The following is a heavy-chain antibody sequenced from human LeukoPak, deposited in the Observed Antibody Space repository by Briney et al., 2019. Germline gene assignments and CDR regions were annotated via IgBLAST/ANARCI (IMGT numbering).Heavy chain of an antibody. J-gene: IGHJ4*02. D-gene: IGHD6-19*01. CDR3: ARDPGLYSNGWEYYFDS. CDR2: MTGSGHRI. V-gene: IGHV3-11*01. CDR1: GFTFRDYY. Sequence: PGGSLRLPCAASGFTFRDYYMSWIRQAPGKGPEWVAYMTGSGHRIYYADSVKGRFTISRDNTQNSLYLQMNSLRAEDTAVYYCARDPGLYSNGWEYYFDSWGQGTLVTVSS.